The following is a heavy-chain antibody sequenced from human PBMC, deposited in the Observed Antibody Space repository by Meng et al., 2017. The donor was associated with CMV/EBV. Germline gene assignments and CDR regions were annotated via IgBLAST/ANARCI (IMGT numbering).Heavy chain of an antibody. Sequence: SRGTFISYAINWVRQAPGQGLEWMGGIIPIFGTANYAQKFQGRVTITTDESTSTAYMELSSLRSEDTAVYYCASTYCGGDCYWSFDYWGQGTLVTVSS. CDR2: IIPIFGTA. V-gene: IGHV1-69*05. CDR1: RGTFISYA. J-gene: IGHJ4*02. D-gene: IGHD2-21*01. CDR3: ASTYCGGDCYWSFDY.